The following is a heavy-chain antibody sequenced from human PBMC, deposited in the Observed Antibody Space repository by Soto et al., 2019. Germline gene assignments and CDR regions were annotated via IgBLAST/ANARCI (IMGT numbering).Heavy chain of an antibody. V-gene: IGHV3-15*01. CDR3: TTEWSAAPLYYYGSGSIHDY. CDR2: IKSKTDGGTT. J-gene: IGHJ4*02. D-gene: IGHD3-10*01. CDR1: GFTFSNAW. Sequence: GGSLRLSCAASGFTFSNAWMSWVRQAPGKGLEWVGRIKSKTDGGTTDYAATVKGRFTISRDDSKNTLYLQMNSLKTEDTAVYYCTTEWSAAPLYYYGSGSIHDYWGQGTLVTVSS.